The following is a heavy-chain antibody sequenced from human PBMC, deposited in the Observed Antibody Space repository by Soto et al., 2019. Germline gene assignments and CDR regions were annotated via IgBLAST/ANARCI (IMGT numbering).Heavy chain of an antibody. Sequence: QVQLQESGPGLVKPSQTLSLTCTVSGGSISSGGYYWSWIRQHPGKGLEWIGYIYYSGSTYYNPSLRSRVTLSVDTSKNQFSLKLSYVTAAETAVYYCARVKVPAAGNQGMDVWGQGTTVTVSS. D-gene: IGHD2-2*01. J-gene: IGHJ6*02. CDR3: ARVKVPAAGNQGMDV. V-gene: IGHV4-31*03. CDR2: IYYSGST. CDR1: GGSISSGGYY.